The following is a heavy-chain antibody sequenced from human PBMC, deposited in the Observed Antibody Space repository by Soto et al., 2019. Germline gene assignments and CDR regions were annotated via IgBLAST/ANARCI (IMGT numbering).Heavy chain of an antibody. CDR1: GGTFSSYT. D-gene: IGHD2-15*01. CDR2: IIPILGIA. J-gene: IGHJ2*01. Sequence: QVQLVQSGAEVQKPGSSVKVSCKASGGTFSSYTISWVRQAPGQGLEWMGRIIPILGIANYAQKFQGRVTITADKSTSTAYMELSSLRSEDTAVYYCARDNTVVVAANQGGYWYFDLWGRGTLVTVSS. CDR3: ARDNTVVVAANQGGYWYFDL. V-gene: IGHV1-69*02.